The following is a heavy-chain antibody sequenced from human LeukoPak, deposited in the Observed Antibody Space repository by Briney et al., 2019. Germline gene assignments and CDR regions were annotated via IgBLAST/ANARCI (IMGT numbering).Heavy chain of an antibody. CDR1: GGSISSYY. D-gene: IGHD3-22*01. V-gene: IGHV4-4*07. CDR2: IYTSGST. J-gene: IGHJ6*02. CDR3: ARDRSLSYYYDSSGYYSRYYGMDV. Sequence: SETLSLTCTVSGGSISSYYWSWIRQPAGKGLEWIGCIYTSGSTNYNPSLKSRVTMSVDTSKNQFSLKLSSVTAADTAVYYCARDRSLSYYYDSSGYYSRYYGMDVWGQGTTVTVSS.